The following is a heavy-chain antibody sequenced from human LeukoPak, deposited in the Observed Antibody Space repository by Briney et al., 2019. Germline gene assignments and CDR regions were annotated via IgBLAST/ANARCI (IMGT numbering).Heavy chain of an antibody. CDR2: ISYDGSNK. Sequence: GGSLRLSCAASGFTFSSYAMHWVRQAPGKGLEWAAVISYDGSNKYYADSVKGRFTISRDNSKNTLYLQMNSLRAEDTAVYYCARQYYYGMDVWGQGTTVTVSS. J-gene: IGHJ6*02. CDR3: ARQYYYGMDV. V-gene: IGHV3-30-3*01. CDR1: GFTFSSYA.